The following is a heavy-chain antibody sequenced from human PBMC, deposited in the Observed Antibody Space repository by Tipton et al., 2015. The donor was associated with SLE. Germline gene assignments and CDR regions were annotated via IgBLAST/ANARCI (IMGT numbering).Heavy chain of an antibody. CDR2: INTFNGNT. D-gene: IGHD1-7*01. Sequence: QLVQSGAEVKKSGASVKVSCKASGYTFTSYGISWVRQAPGQGLEWMGWINTFNGNTNYAQKFQDRVTVTTDTSTTSAYMELRSLRSDDTAVYYCGTFGEYNWNSLDYWGQGTLVTVSS. V-gene: IGHV1-18*01. CDR3: GTFGEYNWNSLDY. J-gene: IGHJ4*02. CDR1: GYTFTSYG.